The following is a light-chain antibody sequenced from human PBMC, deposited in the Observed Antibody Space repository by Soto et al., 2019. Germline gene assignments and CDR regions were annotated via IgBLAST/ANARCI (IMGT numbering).Light chain of an antibody. CDR1: QSVSSY. CDR3: QQRSNWPLT. CDR2: DAY. J-gene: IGKJ4*01. V-gene: IGKV3-11*01. Sequence: IVLTQSPATLSLSPAERATLSCRASQSVSSYLAWYQQKPGQAPRLLIYDAYNRATGIPARFSGSGSGTDFTLTISCLEPEDFAVYYCQQRSNWPLTFGGGTKVDIK.